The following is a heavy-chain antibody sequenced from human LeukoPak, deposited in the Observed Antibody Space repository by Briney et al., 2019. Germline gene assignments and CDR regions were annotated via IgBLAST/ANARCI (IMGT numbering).Heavy chain of an antibody. Sequence: PGGSLRLSCAASGFTFSSYSMNWVRQAPGKGLEWVSSISSSSSYIYYADSVKGRFTISRDNAKNSLYLQMNSLRAEDTAVYYCARDLLQDYYDSSGSLGYWGQGTLVTVSS. V-gene: IGHV3-21*01. CDR1: GFTFSSYS. J-gene: IGHJ4*02. CDR3: ARDLLQDYYDSSGSLGY. CDR2: ISSSSSYI. D-gene: IGHD3-22*01.